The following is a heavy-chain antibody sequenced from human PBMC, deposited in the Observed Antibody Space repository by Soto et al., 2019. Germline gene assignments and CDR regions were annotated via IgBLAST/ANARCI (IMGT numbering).Heavy chain of an antibody. J-gene: IGHJ5*02. Sequence: QSQTLSLTCAISGDSVSSNSAAWNWIRQSPSRGLEWLGRTYYRSKWYNDYAVSVKSRITINPDTSKNQFSLQLNSVTPEDTAVYYCARSISVGIAAPTDWFDPWGQGTLVTVSS. V-gene: IGHV6-1*01. CDR3: ARSISVGIAAPTDWFDP. D-gene: IGHD6-6*01. CDR1: GDSVSSNSAA. CDR2: TYYRSKWYN.